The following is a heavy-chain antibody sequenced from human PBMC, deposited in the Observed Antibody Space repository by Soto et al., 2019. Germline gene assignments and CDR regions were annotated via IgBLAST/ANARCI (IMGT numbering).Heavy chain of an antibody. Sequence: ASVKVSCKASGFSFTGYYIHWLRQAPGQGLEWMGWINAHSGGTEYAQKFQGRVTLTRDTSIATAYLTLTSLTSDDTALYYCAKDLTRQPAYWLDPWGQGTQAPVPS. CDR2: INAHSGGT. CDR3: AKDLTRQPAYWLDP. J-gene: IGHJ5*02. D-gene: IGHD3-16*01. V-gene: IGHV1-2*02. CDR1: GFSFTGYY.